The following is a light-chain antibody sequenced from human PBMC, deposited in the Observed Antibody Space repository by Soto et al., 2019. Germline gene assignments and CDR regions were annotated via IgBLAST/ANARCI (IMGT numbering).Light chain of an antibody. V-gene: IGKV3-20*01. CDR2: GTS. CDR1: QTVSSTY. J-gene: IGKJ1*01. CDR3: QQYGSSPRT. Sequence: EIVLTQSPGTLSLSPGERATHSCRASQTVSSTYLAWYQQKPGQPPRLLIYGTSSRATGIPDRFSGRGSGTDFTLTISRLEPEDFAVYYCQQYGSSPRTFGQGTKVEIK.